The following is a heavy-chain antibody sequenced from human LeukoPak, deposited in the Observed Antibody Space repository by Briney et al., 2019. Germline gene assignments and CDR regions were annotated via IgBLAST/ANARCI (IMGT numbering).Heavy chain of an antibody. V-gene: IGHV4-39*01. CDR2: IYYSGTT. CDR1: GGSISSSSYY. Sequence: SETLSLTCTVSGGSISSSSYYWDWIRQPPGEGLEWIGTIYYSGTTYYNPSLKSRVTTSVDPPRHPFPLKLSSVTATDTAVYYCARMIGDDAFDIWGQGTMVTVSS. D-gene: IGHD3-22*01. J-gene: IGHJ3*02. CDR3: ARMIGDDAFDI.